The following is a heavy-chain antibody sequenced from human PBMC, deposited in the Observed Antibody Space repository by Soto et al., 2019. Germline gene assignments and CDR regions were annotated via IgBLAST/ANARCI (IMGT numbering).Heavy chain of an antibody. Sequence: PSETLSLTCTVSGGSISSYYWSWIRQPPGKGLEWIGYIYYSGSTNYNPSLKSRVTISVDTSKNQFSLKLSSVTAADTAVYYCARDRAIFGVVEGRWGYYGMDVWGQGTSVTVSS. D-gene: IGHD3-3*01. J-gene: IGHJ6*02. CDR2: IYYSGST. V-gene: IGHV4-59*01. CDR1: GGSISSYY. CDR3: ARDRAIFGVVEGRWGYYGMDV.